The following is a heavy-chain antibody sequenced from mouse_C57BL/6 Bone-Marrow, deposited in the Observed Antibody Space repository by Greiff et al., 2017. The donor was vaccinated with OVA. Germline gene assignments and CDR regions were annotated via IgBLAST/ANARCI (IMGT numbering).Heavy chain of an antibody. CDR1: GYAFSSYW. CDR3: ARVYV. V-gene: IGHV1-80*01. CDR2: IDPGDGDT. Sequence: QVQLKQSGAELVKPGASVELSCKASGYAFSSYWMNWVKQRPGQGLEWIGQIDPGDGDTNYNEKFKGKATLTADKSSSTAYMQLSSLTSEDSAVYFCARVYVGGQGTSLTVPS. J-gene: IGHJ2*02. D-gene: IGHD2-10*02.